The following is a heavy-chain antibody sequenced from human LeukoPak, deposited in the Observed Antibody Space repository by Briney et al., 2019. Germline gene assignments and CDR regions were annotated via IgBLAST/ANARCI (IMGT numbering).Heavy chain of an antibody. CDR3: VAYYGSGRSAD. CDR1: GFTFTNYA. V-gene: IGHV3-23*01. J-gene: IGHJ4*02. Sequence: GGSLRLSCAASGFTFTNYAMSWVRQAPGKGLEWVSSISASGTTTYFADSVKGRFTISRDNSKNTLYLQITSLRAEDTAVYYCVAYYGSGRSADWGQGTLGTVSS. CDR2: ISASGTTT. D-gene: IGHD3-10*01.